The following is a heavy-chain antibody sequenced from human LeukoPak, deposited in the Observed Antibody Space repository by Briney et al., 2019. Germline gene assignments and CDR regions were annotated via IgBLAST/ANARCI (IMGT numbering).Heavy chain of an antibody. D-gene: IGHD4-17*01. CDR2: IYTSGST. CDR1: GGSISSGSYY. V-gene: IGHV4-61*02. J-gene: IGHJ4*02. Sequence: SQTLSLTCTVSGGSISSGSYYWSWIRQPAGKGLEWIGRIYTSGSTNYNPSLKSRVTISVDTSKNQFSLKLSSVTAADTAVYYCARDIVYLIDEDYGWGQGTLVTVSS. CDR3: ARDIVYLIDEDYG.